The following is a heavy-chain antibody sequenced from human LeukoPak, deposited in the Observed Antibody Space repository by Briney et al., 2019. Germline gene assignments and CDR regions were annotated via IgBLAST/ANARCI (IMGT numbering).Heavy chain of an antibody. CDR1: GLTFSDYY. CDR2: ISSSGTTI. Sequence: PGGSLRLSCAASGLTFSDYYMSWIRQAPGKGLEWVSYISSSGTTIYYADSVKGRFTISRDNAKNSLYLQMNSLRAEDTAAYFCARWDSSGCLDYWGQGTLVTVSS. V-gene: IGHV3-11*01. J-gene: IGHJ4*02. CDR3: ARWDSSGCLDY. D-gene: IGHD3-22*01.